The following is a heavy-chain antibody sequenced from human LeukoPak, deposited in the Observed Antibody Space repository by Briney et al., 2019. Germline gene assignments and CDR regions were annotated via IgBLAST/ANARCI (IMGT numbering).Heavy chain of an antibody. J-gene: IGHJ5*02. CDR1: GYTFTSYY. CDR3: ARERYMVRGVIGNWFDP. D-gene: IGHD3-10*01. CDR2: VNPSGGST. V-gene: IGHV1-46*01. Sequence: ASVEVSCKASGYTFTSYYMHWVRQAPGQGLEWMGIVNPSGGSTSYAQKFQGRVTMTRDTSTSTVYMELSSLRSEDTAVYYCARERYMVRGVIGNWFDPWGQGTLVTVSS.